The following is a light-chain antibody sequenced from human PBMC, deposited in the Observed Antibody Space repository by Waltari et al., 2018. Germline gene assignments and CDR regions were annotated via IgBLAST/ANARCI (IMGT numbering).Light chain of an antibody. V-gene: IGKV4-1*01. J-gene: IGKJ1*01. CDR3: QQYFTTPRA. CDR1: QSLLFSSNHKNY. Sequence: DLVLTQSPDSLALSLGARATLHYRSRQSLLFSSNHKNYLAWYQKKPGQPPKLLIYWASTRDSGVPDRFSGSGSGTDFTLTISSLQAEDVAVYYCQQYFTTPRAFGQGTKVEIK. CDR2: WAS.